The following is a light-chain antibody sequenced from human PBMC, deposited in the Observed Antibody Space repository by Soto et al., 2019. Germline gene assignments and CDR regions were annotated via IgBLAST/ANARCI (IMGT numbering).Light chain of an antibody. Sequence: QSVLTQPPSVSGAPGQRITISCTGSSSNIGAGYDVHWYQQLPGTAPKLLIYDNTNRPSGVPDRFSGSKSGTSASLAITGLQAEDEADYYCQSYYSSLSGSYVFGTGTKVTVL. V-gene: IGLV1-40*01. CDR2: DNT. CDR3: QSYYSSLSGSYV. CDR1: SSNIGAGYD. J-gene: IGLJ1*01.